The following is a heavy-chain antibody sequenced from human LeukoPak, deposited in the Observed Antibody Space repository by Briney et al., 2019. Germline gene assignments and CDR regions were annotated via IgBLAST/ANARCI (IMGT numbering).Heavy chain of an antibody. J-gene: IGHJ5*02. CDR2: IYYSGSI. CDR3: ARDPIRTYYYGSGSPHNWFDP. D-gene: IGHD3-10*01. V-gene: IGHV4-39*01. CDR1: GGSISSSSYY. Sequence: PSETLSLTCTVSGGSISSSSYYWGWIRQPPGKGLEWIGSIYYSGSIYYNPSLKSRVTISVDTSKNQFSLKLSSVTAADTAVYYCARDPIRTYYYGSGSPHNWFDPWGQGTLVTVSS.